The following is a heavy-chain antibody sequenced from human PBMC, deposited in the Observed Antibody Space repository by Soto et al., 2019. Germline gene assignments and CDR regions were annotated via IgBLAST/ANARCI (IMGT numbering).Heavy chain of an antibody. Sequence: EVQLVESGGGLVQPGGSLRLSCAASGFTFNNFWMYWVRQTPEKGLVWVSGINSDGTTTIYADSVKGRFIISRDNAKNTLYLQMNCLTVEDTAIYDCVRDIRWGQGTLVTVSS. J-gene: IGHJ4*02. CDR2: INSDGTTT. CDR1: GFTFNNFW. CDR3: VRDIR. V-gene: IGHV3-74*01.